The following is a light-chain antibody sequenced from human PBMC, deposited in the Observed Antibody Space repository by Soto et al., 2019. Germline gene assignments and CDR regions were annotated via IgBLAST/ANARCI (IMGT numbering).Light chain of an antibody. V-gene: IGLV2-18*02. CDR2: DVS. Sequence: QSVLTQPPSVSGSPGQSVAISCTGTSSDVGSYNRVSWYQQPPGTDPKLMIYDVSNRPSGVPDRFSGSKSGNTASLTISGLQAEDEADYYCSAYTTSSTDVFATGTKVTVL. J-gene: IGLJ1*01. CDR1: SSDVGSYNR. CDR3: SAYTTSSTDV.